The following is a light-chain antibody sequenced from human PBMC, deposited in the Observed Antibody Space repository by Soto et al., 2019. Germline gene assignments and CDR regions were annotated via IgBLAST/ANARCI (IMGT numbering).Light chain of an antibody. V-gene: IGKV3-11*01. J-gene: IGKJ2*01. CDR3: QQRGKWPPYT. Sequence: DIVLTQSPATLSLSPGERATLSCRASQSVGTYLAWYQHKPGQAPRLLIYDGSNRATGIPDRISGSGSGTDFTLTISSLAPEDFAVFYCQQRGKWPPYTLGQGTKVEIK. CDR1: QSVGTY. CDR2: DGS.